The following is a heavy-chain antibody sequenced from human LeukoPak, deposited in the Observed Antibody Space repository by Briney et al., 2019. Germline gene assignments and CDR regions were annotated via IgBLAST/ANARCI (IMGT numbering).Heavy chain of an antibody. CDR2: IKTDGSDK. CDR3: ARLYGSSSYYDY. Sequence: GGSLRLSCAASGFTFSSFWMSWVRQAPGKGLEWVANIKTDGSDKYYVDSVKGRFTISRDNAKNSLFLQMNSLRAEDTAVYYCARLYGSSSYYDYWGQGTLLTVSS. CDR1: GFTFSSFW. J-gene: IGHJ4*02. V-gene: IGHV3-7*01. D-gene: IGHD3-10*01.